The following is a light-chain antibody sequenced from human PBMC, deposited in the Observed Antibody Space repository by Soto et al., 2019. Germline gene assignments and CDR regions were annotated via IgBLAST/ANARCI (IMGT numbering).Light chain of an antibody. CDR3: QQANSFPRT. V-gene: IGKV1D-12*01. Sequence: DIQMTQSPSSVSASVGDRVTITCRASQGIGTWLAWYQQKPGEAPNLLIYSASTLHSGVPSRFSGSGSGTDFTLTISSLQPEDFATYYCQQANSFPRTFGQGTKVDVK. J-gene: IGKJ1*01. CDR2: SAS. CDR1: QGIGTW.